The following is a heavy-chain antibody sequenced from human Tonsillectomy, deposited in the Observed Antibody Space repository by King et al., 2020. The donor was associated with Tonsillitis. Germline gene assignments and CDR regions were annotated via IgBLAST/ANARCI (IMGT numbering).Heavy chain of an antibody. J-gene: IGHJ3*02. CDR3: ARGDTAMVTSVSVGAFDI. CDR1: GYTFTSYY. D-gene: IGHD5-18*01. V-gene: IGHV1-46*03. CDR2: INPSGGST. Sequence: VQLVQSGAEVKKPGASVKVSCKASGYTFTSYYMHWVRQAPGQGLEWMGIINPSGGSTSYAQKFQGRVTMTRDTSTSPVYMELSSLRSEDTAVYYCARGDTAMVTSVSVGAFDIWGQGTMVTVSS.